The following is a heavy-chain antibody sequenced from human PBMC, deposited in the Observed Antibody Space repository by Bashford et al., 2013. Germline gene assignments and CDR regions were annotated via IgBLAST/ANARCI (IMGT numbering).Heavy chain of an antibody. D-gene: IGHD3-22*01. CDR3: AREGGHYYDSSGYYWGDYFDY. CDR2: IWYDGSNK. J-gene: IGHJ4*02. Sequence: VRQAPGKGLEWVAVIWYDGSNKYYADSVKGRFTISRDNSKNTLYLQMNSLRAEDTAVYYCAREGGHYYDSSGYYWGDYFDYWGQGTLVTVSS. V-gene: IGHV3-33*01.